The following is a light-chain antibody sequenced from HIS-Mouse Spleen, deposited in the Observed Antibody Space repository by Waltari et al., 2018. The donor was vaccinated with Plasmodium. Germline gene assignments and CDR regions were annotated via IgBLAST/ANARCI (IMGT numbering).Light chain of an antibody. V-gene: IGKV1-5*03. CDR1: QSISSW. J-gene: IGKJ1*01. CDR2: KAS. Sequence: DIQMTQSPSTLSASVGDRVTITCRASQSISSWLAWYQQKPGKAPKHLIYKASSLESGVPSRFSGSGSGTEFTLTISSLQPDDFATYYCQQYNSYQFGQGTKVEIK. CDR3: QQYNSYQ.